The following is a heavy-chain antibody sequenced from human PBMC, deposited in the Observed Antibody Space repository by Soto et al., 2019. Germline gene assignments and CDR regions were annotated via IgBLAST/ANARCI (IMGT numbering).Heavy chain of an antibody. CDR2: INPSSGST. CDR1: GYTFTYYY. V-gene: IGHV1-46*01. J-gene: IGHJ4*01. D-gene: IGHD3-22*01. Sequence: GASVKVSCKASGYTFTYYYIHWVRQTPGQGFEWMGMINPSSGSTSYAQKFQGRVTMTSDTSTSIVYMALGSLTSEDTAFYYCARSPYSSDSHYPLDYWG. CDR3: ARSPYSSDSHYPLDY.